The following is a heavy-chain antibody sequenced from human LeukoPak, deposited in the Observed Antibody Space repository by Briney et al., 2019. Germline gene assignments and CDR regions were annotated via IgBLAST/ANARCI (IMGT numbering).Heavy chain of an antibody. Sequence: AGGSQRLSCAASGFIFSSYVMHWVRQAPGKGLEYVSAVSGNGDTTYYADSVKGRFAISRDNSKNTLYLQMGRLRAEDMAVYYCARGGSPRGYYYGMDVWGQGTTVTVSS. CDR2: VSGNGDTT. D-gene: IGHD1-26*01. CDR1: GFIFSSYV. V-gene: IGHV3-64*02. CDR3: ARGGSPRGYYYGMDV. J-gene: IGHJ6*02.